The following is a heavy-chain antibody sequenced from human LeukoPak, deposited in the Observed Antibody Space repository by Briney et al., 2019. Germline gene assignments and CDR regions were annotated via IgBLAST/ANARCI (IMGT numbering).Heavy chain of an antibody. V-gene: IGHV3-11*04. J-gene: IGHJ5*02. D-gene: IGHD2-2*02. CDR3: ARDLVVVPAAITYGYRWFDP. CDR2: INSSGSTI. Sequence: GGSLRLSCAASGFTVSDYYMSWIRQAPGKGLEWVSYINSSGSTIYYADSVKGRFTISRDNAKNSLYLQMNSLRAEDTAVYYCARDLVVVPAAITYGYRWFDPWGQGTLVTVSS. CDR1: GFTVSDYY.